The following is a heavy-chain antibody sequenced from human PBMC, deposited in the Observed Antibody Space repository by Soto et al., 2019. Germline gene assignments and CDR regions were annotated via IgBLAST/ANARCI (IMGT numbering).Heavy chain of an antibody. Sequence: EVQLLESGGGLVQPGGSLRVSCVASGFAFSEYAMYWVRQAPGKGLEWVSGISAGGGSTYYADSVTGRFTISRDNSKNTLFLQMNSLRAEDTAVYSCAKVKGFGELFTAGIVVDYWGQGTLVTVSS. CDR1: GFAFSEYA. CDR3: AKVKGFGELFTAGIVVDY. V-gene: IGHV3-23*01. J-gene: IGHJ4*02. D-gene: IGHD3-10*01. CDR2: ISAGGGST.